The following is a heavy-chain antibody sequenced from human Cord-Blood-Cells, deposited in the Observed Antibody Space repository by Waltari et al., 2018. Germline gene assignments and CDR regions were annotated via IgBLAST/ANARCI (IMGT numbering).Heavy chain of an antibody. V-gene: IGHV4-38-2*01. CDR2: IYHSGST. Sequence: QVQLQESGPGLVKPSETLSLTCAVSGYSISSGYYWGWIRQPPGKGLEWIGSIYHSGSTYYHPSLKIRVTISVDTSKIQFSLKLSSVTAADTAVYYCARADGSGSREFDYWGQGTLVTVSS. D-gene: IGHD3-10*01. J-gene: IGHJ4*02. CDR1: GYSISSGYY. CDR3: ARADGSGSREFDY.